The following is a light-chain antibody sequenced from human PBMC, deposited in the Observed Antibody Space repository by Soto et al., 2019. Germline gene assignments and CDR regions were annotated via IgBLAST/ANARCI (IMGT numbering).Light chain of an antibody. Sequence: DIQMTQSPSTLSASVENKVTITCLASQSISNWLAWHQQKPGKAPKLLIYKASSLASGVPSRFSGSGSGTDFTLTISSLQPEDFATYYCQQSYSTPLTFGPGTKVDI. CDR2: KAS. CDR3: QQSYSTPLT. CDR1: QSISNW. V-gene: IGKV1-5*03. J-gene: IGKJ3*01.